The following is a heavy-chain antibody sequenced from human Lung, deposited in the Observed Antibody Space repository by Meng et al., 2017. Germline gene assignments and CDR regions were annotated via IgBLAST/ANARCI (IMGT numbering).Heavy chain of an antibody. CDR1: GFTFTDRW. Sequence: EVRLVGAGGCLVPPGGSLGLSCSASGFTFTDRWMHWVRQGPGKGLVWVSRINRDGTKPTYADSVKGRFTISRDNAKNTLYLQMNNLRAEDTAFYYCTNDRLNHWGQGALVTVSS. CDR3: TNDRLNH. D-gene: IGHD1-1*01. J-gene: IGHJ1*01. CDR2: INRDGTKP. V-gene: IGHV3-74*01.